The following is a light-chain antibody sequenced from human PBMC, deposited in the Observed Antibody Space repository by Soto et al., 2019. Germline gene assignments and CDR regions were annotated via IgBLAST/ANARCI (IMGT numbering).Light chain of an antibody. V-gene: IGKV1-5*03. J-gene: IGKJ1*01. CDR2: KAS. CDR1: QTISSW. CDR3: QHYNSYSVA. Sequence: DIQMTQPPSTLSGSVGDRVTITCRASQTISSWLAWYQQKPGKAPKLLIYKASTLKSGVPSRFSGSGSGTEFSLTISSLQPDDFATYYCQHYNSYSVAFGQGTKVEL.